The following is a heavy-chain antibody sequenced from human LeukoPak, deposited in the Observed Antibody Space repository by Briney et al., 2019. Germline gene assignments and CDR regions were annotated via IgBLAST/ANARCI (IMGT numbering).Heavy chain of an antibody. CDR1: GYTITSYY. CDR2: INPSGGST. D-gene: IGHD6-13*01. V-gene: IGHV1-46*01. J-gene: IGHJ4*02. Sequence: GASVKVSCKSSGYTITSYYMHWVRQAPGQGLEWMGIINPSGGSTGYAQKFQGRVTMTRDTSTSTVYMELSSLRSEDTAVYYCARGYSSTTGFDYWGQGTLVTVSS. CDR3: ARGYSSTTGFDY.